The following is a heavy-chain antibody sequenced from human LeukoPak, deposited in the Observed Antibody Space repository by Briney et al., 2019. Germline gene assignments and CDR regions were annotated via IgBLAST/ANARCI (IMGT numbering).Heavy chain of an antibody. V-gene: IGHV4-34*01. J-gene: IGHJ4*02. Sequence: SETLSLTRAVYGGSFSGYYWSWIRQSPGKGLEWIGEINHSGSTNYNPSLKSRVTISVDTSKNQFSLKLSSVTAADTAVYYCARAPSGDYVRPYFDYWGQGTLVTVSS. CDR3: ARAPSGDYVRPYFDY. D-gene: IGHD4-17*01. CDR1: GGSFSGYY. CDR2: INHSGST.